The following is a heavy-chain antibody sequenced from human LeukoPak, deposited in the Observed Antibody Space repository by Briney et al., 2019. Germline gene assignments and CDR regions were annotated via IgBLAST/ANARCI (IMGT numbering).Heavy chain of an antibody. D-gene: IGHD1-26*01. CDR1: GGSISSSSYY. Sequence: PSETLSLTCTVSGGSISSSSYYWGWIRQPPGKGLEWIGSIYYSGSTYYNPSLKSRVTISVDTSKNQFSLKLSSVTAADTAVYYCARDGRIVSDAFDIWGQGTMVTVSS. CDR2: IYYSGST. V-gene: IGHV4-39*07. J-gene: IGHJ3*02. CDR3: ARDGRIVSDAFDI.